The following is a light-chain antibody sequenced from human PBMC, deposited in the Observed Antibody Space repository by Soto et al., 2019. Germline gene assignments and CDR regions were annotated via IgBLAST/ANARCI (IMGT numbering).Light chain of an antibody. CDR2: AAS. CDR1: QSISSY. CDR3: LQHNSYPWT. Sequence: DIQMTQSPSSLSASVGDRVTIACRASQSISSYLNWYQHKPGKAPKLLIYAASSLQSGVPSRFSGSGSGTEFTLTISSLQPEDFATYYCLQHNSYPWTFGQGTKVDIK. J-gene: IGKJ1*01. V-gene: IGKV1-17*01.